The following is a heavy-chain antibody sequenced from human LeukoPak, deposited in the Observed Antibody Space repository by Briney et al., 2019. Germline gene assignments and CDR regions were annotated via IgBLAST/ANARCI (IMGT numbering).Heavy chain of an antibody. J-gene: IGHJ4*02. CDR1: GFTFSSYG. CDR3: AKDRHFDY. CDR2: ISYDGSNK. V-gene: IGHV3-30*18. Sequence: GGSLRLSCAASGFTFSSYGMHWVRQAPGKGLEWVAVISYDGSNKYYADSVKGRFTISRDNSKNTLYLQMNSLRAGDTAVYYCAKDRHFDYWGQGTLVTVSS.